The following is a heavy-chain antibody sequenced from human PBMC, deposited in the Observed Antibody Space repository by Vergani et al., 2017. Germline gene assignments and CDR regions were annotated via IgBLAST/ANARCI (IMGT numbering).Heavy chain of an antibody. D-gene: IGHD2-15*01. J-gene: IGHJ4*02. CDR1: GFSFGNYA. V-gene: IGHV3-30-3*01. CDR3: ARGGKGIIMVVPSTHL. CDR2: ISYDGTEK. Sequence: QVKLEESGGGVVQPGRSLRLSCAASGFSFGNYAMHWVRQAPGKGLEWVGVISYDGTEKKYADSVNGRFTISRDNSKKMMSLQMNSLRVEDTAVYYCARGGKGIIMVVPSTHLWSQGTQVSVS.